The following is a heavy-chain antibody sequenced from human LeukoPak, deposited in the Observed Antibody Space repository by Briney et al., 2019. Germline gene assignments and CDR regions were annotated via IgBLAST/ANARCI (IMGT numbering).Heavy chain of an antibody. D-gene: IGHD3-3*02. CDR1: GFTFNTYT. J-gene: IGHJ6*02. CDR3: ARAPAPIFGVVTSSYYYYGMDV. V-gene: IGHV3-21*01. CDR2: ISSSSSYI. Sequence: AGGSLRLSCAASGFTFNTYTMNWVRQAPGKGLEWVSSISSSSSYIYYADSVKGRFTISRDNAKNSLYLQMNSLGAEDTAVYYCARAPAPIFGVVTSSYYYYGMDVWGQGTTVTVSS.